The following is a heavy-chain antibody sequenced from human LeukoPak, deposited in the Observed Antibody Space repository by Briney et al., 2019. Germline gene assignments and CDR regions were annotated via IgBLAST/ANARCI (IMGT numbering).Heavy chain of an antibody. J-gene: IGHJ6*03. D-gene: IGHD2-15*01. CDR2: IYHSGST. Sequence: PETLSLTCSVSAYSISSGYSWGWIRQPPGKGLEWIGSIYHSGSTYYNPSLKSRVTISVDTSKNQFSLKLSSVTAADTAVYYCARVAGYYYYYMDVWGKGTTVTVSS. V-gene: IGHV4-38-2*02. CDR1: AYSISSGYS. CDR3: ARVAGYYYYYMDV.